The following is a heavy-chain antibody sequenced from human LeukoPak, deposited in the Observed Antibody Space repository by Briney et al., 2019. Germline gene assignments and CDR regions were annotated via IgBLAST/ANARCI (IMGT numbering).Heavy chain of an antibody. Sequence: WASVKVSCKASGYTFINYAMNWVRQAPGQGLEWMGWINTNTGNPTYAQGFTGRFVFSLDTSVNTAYLQISSLKAEDTAVYYCAREAAGTPYYFDYWGQGTLVTVSS. V-gene: IGHV7-4-1*02. CDR3: AREAAGTPYYFDY. CDR2: INTNTGNP. J-gene: IGHJ4*02. D-gene: IGHD1-1*01. CDR1: GYTFINYA.